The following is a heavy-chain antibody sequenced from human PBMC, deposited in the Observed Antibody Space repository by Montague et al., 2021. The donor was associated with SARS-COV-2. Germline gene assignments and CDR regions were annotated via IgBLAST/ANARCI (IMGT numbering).Heavy chain of an antibody. J-gene: IGHJ6*02. CDR3: ARDYAVVAATPWDV. D-gene: IGHD2-15*01. CDR2: ISYDGSNK. Sequence: SLRLSCAASGFTFSSYAMHWVRQAPGKGLEWVAVISYDGSNKYYADSVKGRFTISRDNSKNTLYLQMNSLRAEDTAVYYCARDYAVVAATPWDVWDQGTTVTVSS. CDR1: GFTFSSYA. V-gene: IGHV3-30*04.